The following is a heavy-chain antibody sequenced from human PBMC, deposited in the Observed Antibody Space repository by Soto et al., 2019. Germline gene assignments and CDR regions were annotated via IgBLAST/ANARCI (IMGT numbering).Heavy chain of an antibody. CDR3: VRDGTKTLRDRFDP. J-gene: IGHJ5*02. CDR1: GASISGYS. V-gene: IGHV4-4*07. D-gene: IGHD1-1*01. Sequence: SETVSLTCTGSGASISGYSWSWLRKTGGKGLEWIGRIYATGTTDYNPSLKRRVMMSVDTSKKQFSLKLRSVTAADTAVYHCVRDGTKTLRDRFDPWGQGISVTVSS. CDR2: IYATGTT.